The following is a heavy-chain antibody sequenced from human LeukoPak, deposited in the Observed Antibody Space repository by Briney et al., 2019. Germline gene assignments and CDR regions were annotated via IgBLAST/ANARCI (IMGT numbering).Heavy chain of an antibody. CDR2: IKSKTDGGTT. CDR3: AKVHHSIAAAGDFDY. D-gene: IGHD6-13*01. V-gene: IGHV3-15*01. CDR1: GFTFSNAW. Sequence: GGSLRLSCAASGFTFSNAWMSWVRQAPGKGLEWVGRIKSKTDGGTTDYAAPVKGRFTISRDDSKNTLYLQMNSLRAEDTAVYYCAKVHHSIAAAGDFDYWGQGTLVTVSS. J-gene: IGHJ4*02.